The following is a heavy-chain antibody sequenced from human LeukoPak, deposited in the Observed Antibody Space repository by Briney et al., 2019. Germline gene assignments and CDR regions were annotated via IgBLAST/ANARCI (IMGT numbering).Heavy chain of an antibody. CDR2: ISSSGTYI. J-gene: IGHJ4*02. CDR1: GFTFSSYE. Sequence: GGSLRLSCAASGFTFSSYEMNWVRQAPGKGLEWVSSISSSGTYIYYADLVEGRFTIPRDNAKHSLYLQMNSLRAEDTAVYYCARGVGNYRYYFDYWGQGTLVTVSS. D-gene: IGHD3-22*01. V-gene: IGHV3-21*01. CDR3: ARGVGNYRYYFDY.